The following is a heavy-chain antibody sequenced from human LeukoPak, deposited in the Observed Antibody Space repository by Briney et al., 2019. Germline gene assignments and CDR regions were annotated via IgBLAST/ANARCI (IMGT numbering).Heavy chain of an antibody. CDR1: GFTFSSYG. D-gene: IGHD5-18*01. J-gene: IGHJ4*02. CDR3: AKDGMADTAMDNYFDY. V-gene: IGHV3-30*18. CDR2: ISYDGRNK. Sequence: PGGSLRLSCAASGFTFSSYGMHWVSQAPGKGLEWVAVISYDGRNKYYADSVKGRFTISRDNSKNTLYLQMNSLRAEDTAVYYCAKDGMADTAMDNYFDYWGQGTLVTVSS.